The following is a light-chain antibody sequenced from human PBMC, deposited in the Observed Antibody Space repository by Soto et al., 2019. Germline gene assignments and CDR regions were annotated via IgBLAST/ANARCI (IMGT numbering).Light chain of an antibody. CDR2: KSN. V-gene: IGLV1-44*01. Sequence: QSVLTQPPSASATPGQRVTISCSGSSSNVGSNTVNWYQQLPGTAPKLLIYKSNQRPSGVPDRFSGSKSGTSASLAISGLQSEDEADYYCAAWDDSLNGRVFGGGTKLPS. CDR3: AAWDDSLNGRV. J-gene: IGLJ3*02. CDR1: SSNVGSNT.